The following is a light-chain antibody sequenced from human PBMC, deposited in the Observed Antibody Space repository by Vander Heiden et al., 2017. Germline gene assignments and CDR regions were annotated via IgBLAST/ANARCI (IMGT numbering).Light chain of an antibody. CDR3: QQYNNWPGT. CDR2: GAS. Sequence: EIVMNQSPATLSVSPGERATLSCRASQSVSINLAWYQQKPGQAPRLLIYGASTRATGIPARFSGSGSGTDFTLTISSLQSEDFAVYYCQQYNNWPGTFGQGTKVEIK. V-gene: IGKV3-15*01. J-gene: IGKJ1*01. CDR1: QSVSIN.